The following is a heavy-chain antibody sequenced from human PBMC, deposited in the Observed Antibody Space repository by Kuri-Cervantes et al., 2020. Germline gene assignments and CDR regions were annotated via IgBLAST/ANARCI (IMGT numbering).Heavy chain of an antibody. CDR2: IYHSGST. V-gene: IGHV4-38-2*01. Sequence: GSLRLSCAVSGYSISSGYYWGWIRQPPGKGLEWIGSIYHSGSTYYNPSLKSRVTISVDTSKNQFSLKLSSVTAADTAVYYCARVLGNMYYFDYWGQGTLVTVSS. J-gene: IGHJ4*02. CDR3: ARVLGNMYYFDY. CDR1: GYSISSGYY. D-gene: IGHD7-27*01.